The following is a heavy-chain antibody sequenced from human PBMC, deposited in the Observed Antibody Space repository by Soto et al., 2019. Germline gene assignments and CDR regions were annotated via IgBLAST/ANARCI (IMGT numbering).Heavy chain of an antibody. D-gene: IGHD5-18*01. J-gene: IGHJ4*02. CDR3: GRDGALGDTAVVDS. CDR1: GFTFSTYG. V-gene: IGHV3-33*01. CDR2: IWYDGSNK. Sequence: QVQLVESGGGVVQPGKSLRLSCAASGFTFSTYGMHWVRQAPGKGLEWVAVIWYDGSNKYHGDSLKGRFTISRDNSKNTLYLQINTLRAEDTAVYYCGRDGALGDTAVVDSCGQGTLVTVSS.